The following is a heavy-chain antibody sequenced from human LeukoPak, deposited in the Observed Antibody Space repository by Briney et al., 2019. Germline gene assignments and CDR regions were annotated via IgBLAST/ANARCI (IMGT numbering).Heavy chain of an antibody. CDR1: GGSISSGGYY. CDR2: IYHSGST. J-gene: IGHJ3*02. Sequence: SQTLSLTCTVSGGSISSGGYYWSWIRQPPGKGLEWIGYIYHSGSTYYNPSLKSRVTISVGRSKNQFSLKLSSVTAADTAVYYCARDKAPLDIVVVPAAPTHAFDIWGQGTMVTVSS. V-gene: IGHV4-30-2*01. CDR3: ARDKAPLDIVVVPAAPTHAFDI. D-gene: IGHD2-2*03.